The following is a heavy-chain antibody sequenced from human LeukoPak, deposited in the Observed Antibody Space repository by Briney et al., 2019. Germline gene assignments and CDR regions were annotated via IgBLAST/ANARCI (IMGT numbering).Heavy chain of an antibody. CDR1: GFTFSSYA. CDR2: IWYDGSNK. V-gene: IGHV3-33*08. Sequence: PGGSLGLSCAASGFTFSSYAMSWVRQAPGKGLEWVAVIWYDGSNKYYADSVKGRFTISRGNSKNTLYLQMNSLRAEDTAVYYCARRYSYGTIDYWGQGTLVTVSS. J-gene: IGHJ4*02. D-gene: IGHD5-18*01. CDR3: ARRYSYGTIDY.